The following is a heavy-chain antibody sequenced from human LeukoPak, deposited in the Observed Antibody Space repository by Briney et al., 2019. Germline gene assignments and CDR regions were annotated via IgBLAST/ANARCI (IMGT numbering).Heavy chain of an antibody. D-gene: IGHD2-21*02. CDR3: ARPSYCGAGCYYYCDY. V-gene: IGHV1-2*02. CDR1: GYTFSDYY. Sequence: GASVTVSFKASGYTFSDYYIHWLRQAPGQGLEWVGWIKPNDGVTNYAPNFQGRISMARDTSISTALMELSSLRSDDTAVYYCARPSYCGAGCYYYCDYWGQGTLVTVSS. J-gene: IGHJ4*02. CDR2: IKPNDGVT.